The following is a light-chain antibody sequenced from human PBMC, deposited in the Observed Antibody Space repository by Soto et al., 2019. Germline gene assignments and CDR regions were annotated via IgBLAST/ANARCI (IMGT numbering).Light chain of an antibody. CDR3: QQYGSSPPFT. Sequence: EIVLTQSPGTLSLSPGERATLSCRASESVSSSYLAWYQHKPGQAPRLLIDGASSRATGIPDRFSGSGSGTDFTLTISRLEPEDFAVSFCQQYGSSPPFTFGPGTKVDIK. CDR1: ESVSSSY. V-gene: IGKV3-20*01. CDR2: GAS. J-gene: IGKJ3*01.